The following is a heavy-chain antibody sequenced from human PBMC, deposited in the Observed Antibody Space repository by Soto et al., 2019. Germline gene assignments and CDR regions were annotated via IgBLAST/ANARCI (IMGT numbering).Heavy chain of an antibody. V-gene: IGHV2-5*01. D-gene: IGHD3-22*01. CDR3: AHSPPYYYDSRAQKAGAFDI. J-gene: IGHJ3*02. CDR2: IYWNDDK. CDR1: GFSLTTSGVG. Sequence: SGPTLVNPTQTLSLTCTFSGFSLTTSGVGVGWVRQPPGKALEWLAVIYWNDDKRYSPSLKSRLSITKDTSKNQVVLTLTNMDPVDTATYFCAHSPPYYYDSRAQKAGAFDIWGQGTLVTVSS.